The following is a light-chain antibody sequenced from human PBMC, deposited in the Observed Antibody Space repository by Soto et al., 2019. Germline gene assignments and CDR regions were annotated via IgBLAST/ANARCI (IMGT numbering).Light chain of an antibody. CDR1: QSVSSNS. CDR2: GAS. V-gene: IGKV3-20*01. Sequence: EIVMTQSPATLSVSPGERATLSCRASQSVSSNSLAWYHQKPGQPPRLLMYGASSRATGIPDRFSGSGSGTDFTLTISRLEPEDFAVYYCQQYGSSLITFGQGTRLEIK. CDR3: QQYGSSLIT. J-gene: IGKJ5*01.